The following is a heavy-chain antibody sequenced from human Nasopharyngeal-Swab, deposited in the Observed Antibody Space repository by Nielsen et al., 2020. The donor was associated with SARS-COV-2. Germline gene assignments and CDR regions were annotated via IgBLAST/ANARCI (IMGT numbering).Heavy chain of an antibody. CDR2: IAHDASNE. D-gene: IGHD2-21*01. V-gene: IGHV3-30*03. Sequence: WVRQAPGKGLEWVAFIAHDASNEYYGDSVKGRFSISRDSSKNTLYLQMDSLRGEDTAVYYCASRHILWSRAFNDYWGQGTLVTVSS. CDR3: ASRHILWSRAFNDY. J-gene: IGHJ4*02.